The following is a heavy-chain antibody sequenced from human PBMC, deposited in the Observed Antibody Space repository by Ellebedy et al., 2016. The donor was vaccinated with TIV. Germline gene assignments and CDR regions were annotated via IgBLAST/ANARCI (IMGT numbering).Heavy chain of an antibody. CDR3: TTHSSGYLSYFGY. J-gene: IGHJ4*02. Sequence: GGSLRLSCAASGFTFSTAWMSWVRQAPGKGLEWVGRIKSKIDGGTTDYAAPVKGRFNISRDDSKNTLYLQMNSLKTEDTAVYYCTTHSSGYLSYFGYWGQGTLVTVSS. CDR1: GFTFSTAW. V-gene: IGHV3-15*01. D-gene: IGHD3-22*01. CDR2: IKSKIDGGTT.